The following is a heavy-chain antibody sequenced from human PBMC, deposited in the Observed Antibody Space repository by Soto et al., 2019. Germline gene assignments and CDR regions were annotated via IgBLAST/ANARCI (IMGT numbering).Heavy chain of an antibody. CDR1: GYGVSTYSAA. J-gene: IGHJ4*02. CDR3: ARAWGSGWYLDY. D-gene: IGHD6-19*01. Sequence: QVQLQQSGPGLVKPSQTLSLTCAISGYGVSTYSAAWKWIRQSPSRGLEWLGRTYFRSKWYNDYAVSVEGRITINADTSKNQFSLQLNSVTPDDTAVYYCARAWGSGWYLDYWGQGTPVTASS. V-gene: IGHV6-1*01. CDR2: TYFRSKWYN.